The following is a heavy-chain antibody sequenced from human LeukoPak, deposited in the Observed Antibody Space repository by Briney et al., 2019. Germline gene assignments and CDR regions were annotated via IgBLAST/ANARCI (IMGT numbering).Heavy chain of an antibody. CDR3: AKDLDIVATSHFDY. V-gene: IGHV3-33*06. D-gene: IGHD5-12*01. CDR1: GFTLSSYG. J-gene: IGHJ4*02. Sequence: GGSLRLSCAASGFTLSSYGMHWVRQAPGKGLEWVAVIWYDGSNKYYADSVKGRFTISRDNSKNTLYLQMNSLRAEDTAVYCCAKDLDIVATSHFDYWGQGTLVTVSS. CDR2: IWYDGSNK.